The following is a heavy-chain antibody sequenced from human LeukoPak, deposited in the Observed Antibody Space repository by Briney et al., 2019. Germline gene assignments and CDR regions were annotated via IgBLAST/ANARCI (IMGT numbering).Heavy chain of an antibody. CDR1: GGSISSYY. CDR2: IFYSGST. CDR3: ARDAKSDYGGNSWHAFDI. Sequence: PSETLSLTCTVSGGSISSYYWSWIPQPPGKGLEGIGYIFYSGSTDYNPSLKSRVTISVDTSKNQFSLILTSVTAADTAVYYCARDAKSDYGGNSWHAFDIWGQGTMVTVSS. V-gene: IGHV4-59*01. J-gene: IGHJ3*02. D-gene: IGHD4-23*01.